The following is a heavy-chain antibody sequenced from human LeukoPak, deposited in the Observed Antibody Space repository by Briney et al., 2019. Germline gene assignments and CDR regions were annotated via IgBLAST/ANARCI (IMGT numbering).Heavy chain of an antibody. J-gene: IGHJ4*02. CDR3: ARVLGYSSSPRTFDY. CDR1: GYTFTGFY. CDR2: INPNSGGT. V-gene: IGHV1-2*02. Sequence: ASVKVSCKASGYTFTGFYMHWVRQAPGQGLEWMGWINPNSGGTNYAQKFQGRVTMTRDTSVSTAYMELSRLTSDSTAVYYCARVLGYSSSPRTFDYWGQGTLVTVSS. D-gene: IGHD6-6*01.